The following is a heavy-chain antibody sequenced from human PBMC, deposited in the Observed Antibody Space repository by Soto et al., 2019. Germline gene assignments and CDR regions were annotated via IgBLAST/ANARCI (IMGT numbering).Heavy chain of an antibody. CDR3: AKDGLRFLEWLSYFDY. J-gene: IGHJ4*02. Sequence: GGSLRLSCAASGFTFSSYGMHWVRQAPGKGLEWVAVISYDGSNKYYVDSVKGRFTISRDNSKNTLYLQMNSLRAEDTAVYYCAKDGLRFLEWLSYFDYWGQGTLVTVSS. V-gene: IGHV3-30*18. CDR1: GFTFSSYG. CDR2: ISYDGSNK. D-gene: IGHD3-3*01.